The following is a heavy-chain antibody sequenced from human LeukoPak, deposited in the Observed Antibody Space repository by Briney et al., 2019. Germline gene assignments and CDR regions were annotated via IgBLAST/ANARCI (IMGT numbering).Heavy chain of an antibody. J-gene: IGHJ5*02. V-gene: IGHV3-23*01. Sequence: PGGSLRLSCAASGFTFSSYAMSWVRQAPGKGLEWCSAISGSGGSTYYADSVKGRFTISRDNSKNTLYLQMNSLRAEDTAVYYCAKDVDGGYDYNWFDPWGQGTLVTVSS. CDR2: ISGSGGST. CDR3: AKDVDGGYDYNWFDP. CDR1: GFTFSSYA. D-gene: IGHD5-12*01.